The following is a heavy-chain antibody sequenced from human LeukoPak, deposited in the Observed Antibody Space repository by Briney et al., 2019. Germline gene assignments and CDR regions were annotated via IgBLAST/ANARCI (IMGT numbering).Heavy chain of an antibody. J-gene: IGHJ4*02. V-gene: IGHV3-23*01. D-gene: IGHD3-22*01. CDR1: GITLSNYG. CDR2: ISGSGGST. CDR3: AKRGVVIRVILVGFHKEAYYFDS. Sequence: GGCLRLSSAVPGITLSNYGMSWVRQAPGKRLEWVAGISGSGGSTNYADSVKGRFTISRDTPKNTLYLQMNILRAEDTAVYSCAKRGVVIRVILVGFHKEAYYFDSWGQGALVTVSS.